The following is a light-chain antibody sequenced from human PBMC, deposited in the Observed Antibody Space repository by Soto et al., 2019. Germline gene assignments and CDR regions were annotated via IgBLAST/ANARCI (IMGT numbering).Light chain of an antibody. CDR1: SSDVGGYNY. CDR3: SSYAGSLYV. J-gene: IGLJ1*01. V-gene: IGLV2-8*01. Sequence: QPVLTQPPSASGSPGQSVTISCTGTSSDVGGYNYVSWYQQHPGKAPKLMIYEVTKRPSGVPDRFSGSKSGNTASLTVSGLQAEDAADYYCSSYAGSLYVFGTGTKLTVL. CDR2: EVT.